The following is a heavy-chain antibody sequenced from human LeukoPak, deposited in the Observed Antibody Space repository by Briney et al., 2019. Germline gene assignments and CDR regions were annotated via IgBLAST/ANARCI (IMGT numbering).Heavy chain of an antibody. Sequence: GGSLRLSCAVSGLTFSSYSMSWVRQAPGKGLEWVAVISYDGSNKYYADSVKGRFTISRDNSKNTLYLQMNSLRAEDTAVYYCAKSYYYDKLAYYWGQGTLVTVSS. CDR2: ISYDGSNK. CDR3: AKSYYYDKLAYY. J-gene: IGHJ4*02. V-gene: IGHV3-30*18. CDR1: GLTFSSYS. D-gene: IGHD3-22*01.